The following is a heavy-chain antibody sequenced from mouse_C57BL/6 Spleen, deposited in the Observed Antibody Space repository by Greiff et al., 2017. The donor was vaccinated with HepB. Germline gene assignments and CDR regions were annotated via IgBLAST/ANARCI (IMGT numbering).Heavy chain of an antibody. D-gene: IGHD1-1*01. Sequence: EVQGVESGGDLVKPGGSLKLSCAASGFTFSSYGMSWVRQTPDKRLEWVATISSGGSYTYYPDSVKGRFTISRDNAKNTLYLQMSSLKSEDTAMYYCARHPDGSSYGGAMDYWGQGTSVTVSS. CDR2: ISSGGSYT. V-gene: IGHV5-6*01. J-gene: IGHJ4*01. CDR3: ARHPDGSSYGGAMDY. CDR1: GFTFSSYG.